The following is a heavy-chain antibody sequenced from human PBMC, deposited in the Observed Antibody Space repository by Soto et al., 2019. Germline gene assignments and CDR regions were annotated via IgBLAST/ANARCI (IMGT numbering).Heavy chain of an antibody. D-gene: IGHD2-8*02. CDR1: GFTFSYYA. V-gene: IGHV3-30-3*01. J-gene: IGHJ3*02. CDR3: ARDPGGYPLGIFNI. CDR2: ISDNGNTK. Sequence: PGGSLRLSCAASGFTFSYYAMHWFRQAPGKGLEWMAVISDNGNTKYLADSVKGRFTISRDTSKNTLYLQMSSLRVEDTAVYYCARDPGGYPLGIFNIWGQGTRVTVS.